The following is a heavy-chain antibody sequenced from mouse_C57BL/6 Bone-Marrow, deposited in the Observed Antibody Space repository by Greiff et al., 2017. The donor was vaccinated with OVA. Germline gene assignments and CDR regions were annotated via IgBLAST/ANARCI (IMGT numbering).Heavy chain of an antibody. Sequence: QVQLQQSGPGLVQPSQSLSITCTVSGFSLTSYGVHWVRQSPGKGLEWLGVIWSGGSTDYNAAFISRLSISKDNSKSQVFFKMNSLQADDTAIYYCARRDYYGSYYYAMDYWGQGTSVTVSS. V-gene: IGHV2-2*01. CDR2: IWSGGST. CDR3: ARRDYYGSYYYAMDY. CDR1: GFSLTSYG. J-gene: IGHJ4*01. D-gene: IGHD1-1*01.